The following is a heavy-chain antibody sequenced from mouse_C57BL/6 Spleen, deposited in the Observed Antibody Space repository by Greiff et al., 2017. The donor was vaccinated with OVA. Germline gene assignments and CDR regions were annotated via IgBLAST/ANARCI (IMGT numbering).Heavy chain of an antibody. CDR1: GFTFSSYA. J-gene: IGHJ3*01. CDR2: ISDGGSYT. Sequence: EVMLVESGGGLVKPGGSLKLSCAASGFTFSSYAMSWVRQTPEKRLAWVATISDGGSYTYYPDNVQGRFTISRDNAKNNLYLQMSHLKSEDTAMYYCARDDGYPAWFAYWGQGTLVTVSA. D-gene: IGHD2-3*01. CDR3: ARDDGYPAWFAY. V-gene: IGHV5-4*01.